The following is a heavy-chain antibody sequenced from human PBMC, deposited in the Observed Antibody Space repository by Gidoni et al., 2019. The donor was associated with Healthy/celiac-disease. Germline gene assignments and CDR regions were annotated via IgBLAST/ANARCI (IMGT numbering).Heavy chain of an antibody. J-gene: IGHJ4*02. Sequence: QVQLVQSGAEVKKPGASVKVSCKASGYTFTSYAMHWVRQAPGQRLEWMGWINAGNGNTKYSQKFQGRVTITRDTSASTAYMELSSLRSEDTAVYYCARDLEGMTGYFEWGQGTLVTVSS. CDR2: INAGNGNT. CDR1: GYTFTSYA. V-gene: IGHV1-3*01. CDR3: ARDLEGMTGYFE. D-gene: IGHD3-9*01.